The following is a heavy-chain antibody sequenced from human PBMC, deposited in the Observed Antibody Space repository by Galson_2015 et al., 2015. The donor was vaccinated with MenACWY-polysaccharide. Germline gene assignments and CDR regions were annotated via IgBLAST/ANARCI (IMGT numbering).Heavy chain of an antibody. D-gene: IGHD5-24*01. J-gene: IGHJ4*02. CDR3: AKDFRHRDAYGY. CDR1: GFTFSIYA. V-gene: IGHV3-7*01. Sequence: LRLSCAASGFTFSIYAMTWVRQAPGKGLEWVANINQDGSETYYVDSVKGRFTISRDNGKNSLYLQMNSLRAEDTAVYYCAKDFRHRDAYGYWGQGTLVTVSS. CDR2: INQDGSET.